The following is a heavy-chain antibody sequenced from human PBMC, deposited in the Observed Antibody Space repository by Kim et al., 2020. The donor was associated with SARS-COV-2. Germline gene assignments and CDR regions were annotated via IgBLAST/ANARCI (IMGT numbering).Heavy chain of an antibody. CDR3: AYKGPAAGTSGALGFFY. J-gene: IGHJ4*02. D-gene: IGHD6-13*01. CDR1: GFSLSTSGVG. V-gene: IGHV2-5*02. Sequence: SGPTLVKPTQTLTLTCTFSGFSLSTSGVGVGWIRQPPGKALEWLALIYWDDDKRYSPSLKSRLTITRDTSKNQVVLTMTNMDPVDTATFFCAYKGPAAGTSGALGFFYWGQGTLVTVSS. CDR2: IYWDDDK.